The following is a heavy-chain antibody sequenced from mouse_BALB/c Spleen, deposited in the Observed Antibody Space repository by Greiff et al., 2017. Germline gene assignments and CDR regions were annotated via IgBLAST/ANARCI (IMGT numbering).Heavy chain of an antibody. CDR1: GFNIKDTY. J-gene: IGHJ4*01. V-gene: IGHV14-3*02. CDR2: IDPANGNT. CDR3: ARALITTVVATRNAMDY. Sequence: EVMLVESGAELVKPGASVKLSCTASGFNIKDTYMHWVKQRPEQGLEWIGRIDPANGNTKYDPKFQGKATITADTSSNTAYLQLSSLTSEDTAVYYCARALITTVVATRNAMDYWGQGTSVTVSS. D-gene: IGHD1-1*01.